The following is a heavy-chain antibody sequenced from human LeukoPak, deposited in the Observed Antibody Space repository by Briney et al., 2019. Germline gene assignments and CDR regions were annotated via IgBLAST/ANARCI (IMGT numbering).Heavy chain of an antibody. CDR3: AKDYEPLVGVHRWGDWFDP. Sequence: GGSLRLSCAASGFTFSSYWMGWVRQAPGKGLEWVANINQDGSEKYYVDSVKGRFTISRDNAKNSLYLQVNSLRAEDTAVYYCAKDYEPLVGVHRWGDWFDPWGQGTLVTVSS. D-gene: IGHD1-26*01. V-gene: IGHV3-7*03. CDR2: INQDGSEK. J-gene: IGHJ5*02. CDR1: GFTFSSYW.